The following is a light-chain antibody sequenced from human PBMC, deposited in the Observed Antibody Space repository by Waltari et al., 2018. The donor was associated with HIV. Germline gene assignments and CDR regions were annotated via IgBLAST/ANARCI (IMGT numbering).Light chain of an antibody. J-gene: IGKJ3*01. V-gene: IGKV3-20*01. CDR1: QSVSNNN. CDR3: QQYDTSPFT. Sequence: EIVLTQSPGTLSLSPGERVTLSCRASQSVSNNNLAWCQQKPGQAPRFSGSGSGTDFTLTISRLEPEDFAVYYCQQYDTSPFTFGPGTKVDIK.